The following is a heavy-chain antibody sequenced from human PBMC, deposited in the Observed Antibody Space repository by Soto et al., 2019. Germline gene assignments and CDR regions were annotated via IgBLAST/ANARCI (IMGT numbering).Heavy chain of an antibody. Sequence: ASVKVSCKASGFTFNRYGISWVRQAPGKGLEWMGWISAYNGNTNYAQKLQGRVTMTTDTSTSTAYMELRSLRSDDTAVYYCARDPHPYYYDSSGYSDYWGQGTLVTVSS. CDR2: ISAYNGNT. V-gene: IGHV1-18*01. J-gene: IGHJ4*02. CDR1: GFTFNRYG. CDR3: ARDPHPYYYDSSGYSDY. D-gene: IGHD3-22*01.